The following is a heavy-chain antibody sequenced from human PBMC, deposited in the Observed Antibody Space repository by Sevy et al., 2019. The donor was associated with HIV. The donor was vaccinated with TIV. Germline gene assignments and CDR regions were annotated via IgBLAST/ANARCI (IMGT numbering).Heavy chain of an antibody. V-gene: IGHV3-30*04. CDR3: ARSSLVVSGSYGMDV. D-gene: IGHD3-22*01. CDR1: GFTFNTYA. J-gene: IGHJ6*02. Sequence: GGSLRLSCAASGFTFNTYAMHWVRQAPGKGLEWVAVISYDGSYEYYADSVEGRFTISRDKSKNTLYLQMNSLRAEDTAVYYCARSSLVVSGSYGMDVWGQGTTVTVSS. CDR2: ISYDGSYE.